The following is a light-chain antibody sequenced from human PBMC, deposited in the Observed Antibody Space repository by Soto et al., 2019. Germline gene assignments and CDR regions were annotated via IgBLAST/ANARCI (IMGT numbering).Light chain of an antibody. CDR1: QSVSSSY. V-gene: IGKV3-20*01. CDR2: GAS. CDR3: QKYGSSPPK. Sequence: EIVLTQSPGTLSLSPGERDTLSCRASQSVSSSYLAWYQQKPGQAPRLLIYGASSRATGIPDRFSGSGSGTDFTLTISRLEPEDFAVYYCQKYGSSPPKFGQGTKVDIK. J-gene: IGKJ1*01.